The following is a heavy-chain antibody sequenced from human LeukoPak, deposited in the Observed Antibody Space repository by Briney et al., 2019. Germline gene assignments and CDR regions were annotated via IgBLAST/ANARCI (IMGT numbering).Heavy chain of an antibody. CDR1: GFTFSSYS. CDR3: ARDGYSFGHDFDY. D-gene: IGHD5-18*01. V-gene: IGHV3-48*02. Sequence: GGSLRLSCAASGFTFSSYSMNWVRQAPGKGLEWVSYISSSSTIYYADSVKGRFTISRDNAKNSLYLQMNSLRDEDTAVYYCARDGYSFGHDFDYWGQGTLVTVSS. J-gene: IGHJ4*02. CDR2: ISSSSTI.